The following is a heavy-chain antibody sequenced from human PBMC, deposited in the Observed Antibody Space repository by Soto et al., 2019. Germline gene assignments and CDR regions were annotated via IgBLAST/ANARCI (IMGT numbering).Heavy chain of an antibody. D-gene: IGHD2-2*01. CDR3: AKDLGVVPTAPPLNWFDP. J-gene: IGHJ5*02. CDR1: GFTFSTFA. V-gene: IGHV3-30*18. Sequence: QVQLVESGGGVVQPGRSLRLSCAASGFTFSTFAMHWVRQAPGKGLEWVALISFDGSQTYYADSVKGRFTLSRDNSRTTLFLQMNSLRPEDTAVYYCAKDLGVVPTAPPLNWFDPWGQGTLVIVSS. CDR2: ISFDGSQT.